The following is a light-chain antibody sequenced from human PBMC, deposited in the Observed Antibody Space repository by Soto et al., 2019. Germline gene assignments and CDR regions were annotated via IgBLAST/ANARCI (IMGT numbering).Light chain of an antibody. CDR1: QVVSTSY. V-gene: IGKV3-20*01. Sequence: VLTHAPSNLSLSQGERASLSCRASQVVSTSYLAWYYQKPGQAPRLFIYATSRRATDIPDRFSGSGSGTDFTLTVSRLEPEDFAVFYCQQFGSSPYTFGQGT. CDR2: ATS. CDR3: QQFGSSPYT. J-gene: IGKJ2*01.